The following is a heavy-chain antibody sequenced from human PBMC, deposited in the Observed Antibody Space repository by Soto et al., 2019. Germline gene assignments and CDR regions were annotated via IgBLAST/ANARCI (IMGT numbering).Heavy chain of an antibody. CDR2: ITGGGDGT. CDR3: AKALGVVAATFDY. J-gene: IGHJ4*02. D-gene: IGHD2-15*01. CDR1: GFSFSYFA. V-gene: IGHV3-23*01. Sequence: PGGSLRVSCAASGFSFSYFAMSWVRQAPGKGLEWVSTITGGGDGTYYADSVKGRFTISRDNSKNTLYLQMNSLRAEDTAVYYCAKALGVVAATFDYWGQGTLVTVSS.